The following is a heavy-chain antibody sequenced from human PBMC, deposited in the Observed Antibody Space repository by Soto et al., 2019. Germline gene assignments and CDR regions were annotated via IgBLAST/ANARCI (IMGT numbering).Heavy chain of an antibody. J-gene: IGHJ5*02. CDR1: GDSINSNY. V-gene: IGHV4-59*12. CDR2: IYYSGNT. D-gene: IGHD3-22*01. Sequence: TLSLTSTVSGDSINSNYWCWIRQSPGKGLEWIGYIYYSGNTSYNPSLESRVTISIDTSKTQFSLKLSSVTAADTAVYYCARENYYRCFDPWGQGTLVAVSS. CDR3: ARENYYRCFDP.